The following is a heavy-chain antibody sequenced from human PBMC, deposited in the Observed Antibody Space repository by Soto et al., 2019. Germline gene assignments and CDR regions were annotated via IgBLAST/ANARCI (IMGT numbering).Heavy chain of an antibody. D-gene: IGHD6-6*01. CDR2: VSSSTTYI. CDR1: GFTFSTFT. J-gene: IGHJ4*02. V-gene: IGHV3-21*01. Sequence: XESLRLSCAASGFTFSTFTMNWLRQAPGKGLEWVASVSSSTTYIYYLDSVRGRFTISRDNAKNSVYLQMNSLRGDDTAVYYCARGASTRTNFDYWGPGTLVTVPS. CDR3: ARGASTRTNFDY.